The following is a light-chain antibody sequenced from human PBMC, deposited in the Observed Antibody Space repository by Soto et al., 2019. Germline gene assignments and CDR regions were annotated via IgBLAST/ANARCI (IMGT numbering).Light chain of an antibody. Sequence: EIVLTQSPGTLSLSPGERATLSCTASQSVSNTYLAWYQQKPGQAPRLLIYGASNRATGIPDRFSGSGSGTDFTLTISRLEPEVCAVYYCQQYGRSGTFGQGNKVEIK. CDR2: GAS. CDR1: QSVSNTY. J-gene: IGKJ1*01. CDR3: QQYGRSGT. V-gene: IGKV3-20*01.